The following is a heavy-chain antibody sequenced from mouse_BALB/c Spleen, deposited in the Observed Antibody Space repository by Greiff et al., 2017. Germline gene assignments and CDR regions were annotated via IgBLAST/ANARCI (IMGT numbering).Heavy chain of an antibody. CDR3: ARDGASFAY. V-gene: IGHV5-4*02. CDR1: GFTFSDYY. J-gene: IGHJ3*01. CDR2: ISDGGSYT. Sequence: LVESGGGLVKPGGSLKLSCAASGFTFSDYYMYWVRQTPEKRLEWVATISDGGSYTYYPDSVKGRFTISRDNAKNNLYLQMSSLKSEDTAMYYCARDGASFAYWGQGTLVTVSA.